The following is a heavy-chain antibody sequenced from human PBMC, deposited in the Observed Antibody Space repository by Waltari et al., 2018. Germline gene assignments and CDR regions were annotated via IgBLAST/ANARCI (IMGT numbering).Heavy chain of an antibody. Sequence: QVQLVQSGAEVKKPGASVKVSCKASGYTFPSQGLTWVRQAPGQGLEWMGWISAYNGNTNYAQKLQDRITMTTDTSTSTAYMELRSLRSDDTAVYYCARVMRYDFWSGPLWDYWGQGTLVTVSS. CDR2: ISAYNGNT. CDR3: ARVMRYDFWSGPLWDY. V-gene: IGHV1-18*01. CDR1: GYTFPSQG. D-gene: IGHD3-3*01. J-gene: IGHJ4*02.